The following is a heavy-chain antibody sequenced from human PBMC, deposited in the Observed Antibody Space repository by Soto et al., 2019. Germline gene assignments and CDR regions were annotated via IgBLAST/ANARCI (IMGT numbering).Heavy chain of an antibody. CDR1: GGTFSSYA. CDR3: ATAAGTYYYGMDV. Sequence: SVKVSCKASGGTFSSYAISWVRQAPGQGLEWMGGIIPIFGTANYAQKFQGRVTITADESTSTAYMELSSLRSEDSAVYYCATAAGTYYYGMDVWGQGTTVTVSS. CDR2: IIPIFGTA. V-gene: IGHV1-69*13. D-gene: IGHD6-13*01. J-gene: IGHJ6*02.